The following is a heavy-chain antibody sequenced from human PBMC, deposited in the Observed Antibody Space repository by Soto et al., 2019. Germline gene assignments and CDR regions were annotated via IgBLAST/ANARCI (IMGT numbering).Heavy chain of an antibody. D-gene: IGHD6-19*01. Sequence: QLQLQESGPGLVKPSETLSLTCTVPDDSMSRSNFYWGWIRQPPGKGLEWIGSLHYGGSTYSNPSLKRRVTMSADTSKNQLSLKLRSVTATDTAVYYCSRRDGAVAGTELWGQGALVIVSS. V-gene: IGHV4-39*01. J-gene: IGHJ4*02. CDR1: DDSMSRSNFY. CDR3: SRRDGAVAGTEL. CDR2: LHYGGST.